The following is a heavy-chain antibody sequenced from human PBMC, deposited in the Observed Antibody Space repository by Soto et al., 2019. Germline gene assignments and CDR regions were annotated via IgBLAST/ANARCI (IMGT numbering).Heavy chain of an antibody. CDR3: AREVSSDWWDFDY. J-gene: IGHJ4*02. D-gene: IGHD2-8*02. CDR1: GYTFTNYA. V-gene: IGHV1-3*01. Sequence: GASVKVSCKASGYTFTNYAIHWVRQAPGQRLEWMGWSNAGNGNTKYSQKFQGRVTITRDTSASTAYMELSSLRSEDTALYYCAREVSSDWWDFDYWGQGTLVTVSS. CDR2: SNAGNGNT.